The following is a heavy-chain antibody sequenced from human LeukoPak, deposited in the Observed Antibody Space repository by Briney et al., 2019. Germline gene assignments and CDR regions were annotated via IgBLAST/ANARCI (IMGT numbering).Heavy chain of an antibody. Sequence: ASVTVSCKASGYTFTGYYMHWVRQAPGQGLEWMGWINPNSGGTNYAQKFQGWVTMTRDTSISTAYMELSRLRSDDTAVYYCARGTALGAPRTEYFQHWGQGTLVTVSS. D-gene: IGHD1-14*01. CDR1: GYTFTGYY. CDR2: INPNSGGT. J-gene: IGHJ1*01. CDR3: ARGTALGAPRTEYFQH. V-gene: IGHV1-2*04.